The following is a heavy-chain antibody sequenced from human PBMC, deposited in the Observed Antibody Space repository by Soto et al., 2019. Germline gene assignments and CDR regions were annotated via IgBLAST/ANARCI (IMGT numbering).Heavy chain of an antibody. Sequence: GGSLRLSCXASGFDFSSNSMTWVRQAPGKGLEWVSGISATGDKTFYLDSVRGRFTVSRDIYKNILYLHMSSLRAEDTAVYYCTKWSGFGDAWGQGTLVTVSS. CDR2: ISATGDKT. V-gene: IGHV3-23*01. D-gene: IGHD3-10*01. J-gene: IGHJ5*02. CDR3: TKWSGFGDA. CDR1: GFDFSSNS.